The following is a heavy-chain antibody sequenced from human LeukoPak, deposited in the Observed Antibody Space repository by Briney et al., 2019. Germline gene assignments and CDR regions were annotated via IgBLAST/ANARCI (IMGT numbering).Heavy chain of an antibody. D-gene: IGHD1-26*01. J-gene: IGHJ4*02. Sequence: PGGSLRLSCAASGFTFSSYSMNWVRQAPGKGLEWVSYISGGGTTIYYADSVKGRFTVSRDNAKNSLYLQMNSLRVEDTAIYYCAKDWSGSYWTGFDFWGQGTLVTVSS. CDR3: AKDWSGSYWTGFDF. V-gene: IGHV3-48*04. CDR2: ISGGGTTI. CDR1: GFTFSSYS.